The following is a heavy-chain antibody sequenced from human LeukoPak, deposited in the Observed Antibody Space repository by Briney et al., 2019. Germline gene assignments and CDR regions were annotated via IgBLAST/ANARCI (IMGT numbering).Heavy chain of an antibody. V-gene: IGHV3-21*01. J-gene: IGHJ6*02. CDR1: GFTFSTYS. CDR2: ISSSSTYI. Sequence: GGSLRLSCAASGFTFSTYSMNWVRQAPGKGLEWVSSISSSSTYIYYADSVRGRFTISRDNANNSLYLQMTSLRAEDTAVYYCARGDRSGGPYGMDVWGQGTTVTVSS. CDR3: ARGDRSGGPYGMDV. D-gene: IGHD5-12*01.